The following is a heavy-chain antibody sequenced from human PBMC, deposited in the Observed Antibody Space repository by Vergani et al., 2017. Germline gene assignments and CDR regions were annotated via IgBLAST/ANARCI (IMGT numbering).Heavy chain of an antibody. CDR1: GGTFSSYA. J-gene: IGHJ4*02. Sequence: QVQLVQSGAEVKKPGSSVKVSCKASGGTFSSYAISWVRQAPGQGLEWMGRIIPILGTANYAQKFQGRVTITADESTSTAYMELSSLRSEDTAVYYCASVVQYYYDSSGYYHDWGQGTLVTVSS. CDR3: ASVVQYYYDSSGYYHD. CDR2: IIPILGTA. D-gene: IGHD3-22*01. V-gene: IGHV1-69*11.